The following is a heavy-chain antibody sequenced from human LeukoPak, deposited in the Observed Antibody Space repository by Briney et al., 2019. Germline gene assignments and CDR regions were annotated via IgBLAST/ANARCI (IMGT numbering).Heavy chain of an antibody. CDR1: GYIFTDYY. CDR2: IIPIFGTP. J-gene: IGHJ4*02. V-gene: IGHV1-69*06. Sequence: ASVKVSCKASGYIFTDYYLHWVRQAPGQGLEWMGGIIPIFGTPNYAQKFQGRVTITADKSTSTAYMELSSLRSEDTAVYYCARSTGYCSAGGCYPQFDYWGQGTLVTVSS. CDR3: ARSTGYCSAGGCYPQFDY. D-gene: IGHD2-15*01.